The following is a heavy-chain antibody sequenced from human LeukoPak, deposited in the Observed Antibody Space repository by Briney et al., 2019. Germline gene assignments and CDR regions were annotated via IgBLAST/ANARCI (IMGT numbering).Heavy chain of an antibody. CDR1: GGPFTGYH. D-gene: IGHD6-13*01. CDR2: INHSGGT. J-gene: IGHJ4*02. V-gene: IGHV4-34*01. Sequence: SSETLSLTCAVYGGPFTGYHWSWIRQPPGKGLEWIGEINHSGGTNYNPSLKSRVTISVDTSKNQFSLRLSSVTAADTAFYYCARGSEIAAATTGFYFDYWGQGTLVTVSS. CDR3: ARGSEIAAATTGFYFDY.